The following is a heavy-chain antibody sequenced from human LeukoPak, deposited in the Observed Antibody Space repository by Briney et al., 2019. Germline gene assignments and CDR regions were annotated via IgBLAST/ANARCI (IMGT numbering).Heavy chain of an antibody. J-gene: IGHJ4*02. Sequence: GRPLRLSCAASGFTFSSYGMHWVRQAPGKGVEWVAVIWYDGSNKYYANSVKGRFTIYRDNAKKTLYLQMNSLTAEDTAVYYCARGGGAVAGNLYWGQGTLVTVSS. CDR1: GFTFSSYG. V-gene: IGHV3-33*01. D-gene: IGHD6-19*01. CDR3: ARGGGAVAGNLY. CDR2: IWYDGSNK.